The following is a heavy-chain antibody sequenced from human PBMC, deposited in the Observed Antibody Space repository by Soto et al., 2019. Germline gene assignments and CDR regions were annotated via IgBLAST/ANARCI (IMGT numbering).Heavy chain of an antibody. D-gene: IGHD2-21*02. CDR1: GDSISSRSYY. CDR3: ARQRTSVVTQAYFDV. CDR2: IYYSGST. J-gene: IGHJ4*02. V-gene: IGHV4-39*01. Sequence: SETLSLTCTVTGDSISSRSYYWGWIRQPPGKGLEWIGSIYYSGSTYNNPSLRSRVSMSIDTSKDQFSLKLKSVTAADTALYFCARQRTSVVTQAYFDVWGQGSRVTV.